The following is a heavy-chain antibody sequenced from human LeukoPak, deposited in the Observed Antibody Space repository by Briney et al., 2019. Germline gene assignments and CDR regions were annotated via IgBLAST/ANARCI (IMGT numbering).Heavy chain of an antibody. V-gene: IGHV4-59*01. J-gene: IGHJ4*02. CDR1: GGSISSYY. CDR3: ARDSPVGLFDY. CDR2: IYYSGST. Sequence: SETLSLTCTVSGGSISSYYWSWIRQPPGKGLEWIGYIYYSGSTNYNPSLKSRVTISVDTSKNQFSLKLSSVTAADTAVYYCARDSPVGLFDYWGQGILVTVSS.